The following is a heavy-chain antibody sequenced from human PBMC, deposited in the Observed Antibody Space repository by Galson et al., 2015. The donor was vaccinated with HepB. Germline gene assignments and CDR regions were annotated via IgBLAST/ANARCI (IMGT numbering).Heavy chain of an antibody. J-gene: IGHJ1*01. Sequence: LRLSCAASGFSFSIYWMHWVRQVPGKGLVWVSRINSDGSSTIYADSVKGRFTISRDNAKNTLYLQMNSLRVGDTAVYYCARAEPVPAAVAEYFQHWGQGTLVTVSS. CDR2: INSDGSST. CDR3: ARAEPVPAAVAEYFQH. V-gene: IGHV3-74*01. CDR1: GFSFSIYW. D-gene: IGHD2-2*01.